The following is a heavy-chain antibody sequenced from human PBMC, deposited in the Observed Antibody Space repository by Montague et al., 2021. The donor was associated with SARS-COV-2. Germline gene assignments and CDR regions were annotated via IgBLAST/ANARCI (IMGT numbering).Heavy chain of an antibody. CDR3: AGTRGYGYIYHPLDF. V-gene: IGHV4-4*08. CDR2: ANSTGST. J-gene: IGHJ4*03. Sequence: SETLSLTCSVSGASVSTFYWNRIRHPPGKGLEWVGYANSTGSTSYNPSPTIRVTISLATSSNQFSLRLGSGTAADTAIYYCAGTRGYGYIYHPLDFWGQGTLVTVSS. D-gene: IGHD5-18*01. CDR1: GASVSTFY.